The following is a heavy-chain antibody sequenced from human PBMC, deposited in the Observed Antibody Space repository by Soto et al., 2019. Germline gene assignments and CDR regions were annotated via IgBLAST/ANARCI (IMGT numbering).Heavy chain of an antibody. CDR2: IYYNGNT. CDR3: ARYGDYRFQY. CDR1: GGPIISGYY. J-gene: IGHJ4*02. D-gene: IGHD4-17*01. Sequence: PSETLSLTCTVSGGPIISGYYWSWIRQSPGKGLEWIGYIYYNGNTHYNPSLEGRVTISVDASKNQFSLRLRSVTAADTAMYYCARYGDYRFQYWGQGTQVTVSS. V-gene: IGHV4-61*01.